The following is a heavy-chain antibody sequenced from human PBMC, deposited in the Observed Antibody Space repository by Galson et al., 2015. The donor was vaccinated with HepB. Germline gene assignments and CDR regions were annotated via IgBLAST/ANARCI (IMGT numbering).Heavy chain of an antibody. D-gene: IGHD4-17*01. J-gene: IGHJ5*02. CDR3: ARGPRGDYGGTIRFDP. CDR1: GDSVSSNSAA. V-gene: IGHV6-1*01. Sequence: CAISGDSVSSNSAAWNWIRQSPSRGLEWLGRTYYRSKWYNDYAVSVKSRITINPDTSKNQFSLQLNSVTPEDTAVYYCARGPRGDYGGTIRFDPWGQGTLVTVSS. CDR2: TYYRSKWYN.